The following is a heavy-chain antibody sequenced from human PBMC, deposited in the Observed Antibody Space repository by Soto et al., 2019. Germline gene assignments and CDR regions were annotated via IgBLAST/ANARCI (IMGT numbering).Heavy chain of an antibody. D-gene: IGHD5-18*01. V-gene: IGHV4-59*12. CDR1: GGSIGTYY. CDR2: IYYRGNT. Sequence: SETLSLTCTVSGGSIGTYYWSWIRQPPGKGLEWIGYIYYRGNTDYNPSLKSRVTISVDTPKNQFSLKLSSVTAADTAVYYCAREKEDDFRFFNGYAPTEFYPCCLGTL. CDR3: AREKEDDFRFFNGYAPTEFYP. J-gene: IGHJ5*02.